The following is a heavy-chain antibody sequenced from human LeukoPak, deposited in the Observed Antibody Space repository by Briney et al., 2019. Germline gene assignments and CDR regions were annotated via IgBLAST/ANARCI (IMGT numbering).Heavy chain of an antibody. V-gene: IGHV4-61*02. CDR1: GGSISSGSYY. Sequence: SETLSLTCTVSGGSISSGSYYWSWIRQPAGKGLEWIGRIYTSGSTNYNPSLKSRVTISVDTSKNQFSLKLSSVTAADTAVYYCASGGYYDSSGYLFDYWGQGTLVTVSS. CDR3: ASGGYYDSSGYLFDY. CDR2: IYTSGST. J-gene: IGHJ4*02. D-gene: IGHD3-22*01.